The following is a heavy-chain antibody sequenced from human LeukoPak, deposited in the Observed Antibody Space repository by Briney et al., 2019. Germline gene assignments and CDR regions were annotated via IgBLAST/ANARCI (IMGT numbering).Heavy chain of an antibody. V-gene: IGHV4-59*11. J-gene: IGHJ4*02. CDR1: GGSISSHY. CDR2: IYNSGST. D-gene: IGHD5-18*01. Sequence: SETLSLTCTVSGGSISSHYWSWIRQPPGKGLEWIGYIYNSGSTNYNPSLKSRVTISVDTSKNQFSLKLTSVTAADTAVYYCARGGYSYGYDDDFEYWGQGILVTVSS. CDR3: ARGGYSYGYDDDFEY.